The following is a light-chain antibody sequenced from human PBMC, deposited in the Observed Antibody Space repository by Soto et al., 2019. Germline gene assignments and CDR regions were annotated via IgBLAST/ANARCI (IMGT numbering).Light chain of an antibody. Sequence: DIQMTQFPSSVAASVGDRVTITCRASQRLNWLAWYQQKPGKAPKLLIYEATNLQSGVPSRFSGSGSGTDFILTISSLQPEDFATYYCQQSYSTPPTFGQGTRLEIK. V-gene: IGKV1-12*01. CDR2: EAT. J-gene: IGKJ5*01. CDR3: QQSYSTPPT. CDR1: QRLNW.